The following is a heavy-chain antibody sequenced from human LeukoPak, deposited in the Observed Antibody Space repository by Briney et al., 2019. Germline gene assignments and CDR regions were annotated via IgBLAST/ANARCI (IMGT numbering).Heavy chain of an antibody. D-gene: IGHD2-15*01. CDR1: GDSFSAYF. CDR3: ARGSSFDGYCSAGACDAGYYDS. J-gene: IGHJ4*02. Sequence: PSETLSLTCAVYGDSFSAYFWNWIRQAPGKPLEYIGEINHRGSSHYNPSLKTRVTLSVDTSKNQFSLKLTSVTAADTAVYFCARGSSFDGYCSAGACDAGYYDSWGQGTPVTVSS. CDR2: INHRGSS. V-gene: IGHV4-34*01.